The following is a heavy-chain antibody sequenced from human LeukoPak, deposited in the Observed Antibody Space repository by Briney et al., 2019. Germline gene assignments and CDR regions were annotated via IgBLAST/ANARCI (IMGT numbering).Heavy chain of an antibody. CDR1: GFTFSSYE. Sequence: GGSLRLSCAASGFTFSSYEMNWVRQAPGKGLEWVSYISSSGSTIYYADSVKGRFTISRDNAKNSLYLQMNSLRAEDTAVYYCARDSSYSSGGGYWGQGTLVTVSS. J-gene: IGHJ4*02. CDR2: ISSSGSTI. V-gene: IGHV3-48*03. D-gene: IGHD6-19*01. CDR3: ARDSSYSSGGGY.